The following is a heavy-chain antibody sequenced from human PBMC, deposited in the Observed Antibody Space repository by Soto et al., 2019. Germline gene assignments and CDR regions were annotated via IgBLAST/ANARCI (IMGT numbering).Heavy chain of an antibody. V-gene: IGHV1-8*01. CDR1: EDTFTHYD. D-gene: IGHD2-21*01. Sequence: QVELVQSGAEVKTPGASVRVSCQASEDTFTHYDLNWVLQATGQGLEWMGWMNPNTGNIDYAHKFQGRVTMTRDTSTRTVYMELSSLRSDDTAVYYCVRRVASGHRSWFDPWGQGTLVTVSS. CDR2: MNPNTGNI. CDR3: VRRVASGHRSWFDP. J-gene: IGHJ5*02.